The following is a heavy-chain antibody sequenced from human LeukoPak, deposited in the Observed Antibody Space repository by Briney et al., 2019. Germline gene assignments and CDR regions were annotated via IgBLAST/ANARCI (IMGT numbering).Heavy chain of an antibody. CDR2: IVVGSGNT. J-gene: IGHJ3*01. V-gene: IGHV1-58*01. CDR1: GFTFTSSA. CDR3: AALSRSITIFGADAFDV. Sequence: ASVKVSCKASGFTFTSSAVQWVRQARGQRLEWIGWIVVGSGNTNYAQKFQERVTITRDMSTSTAYMELSSLRSEDTAVYYCAALSRSITIFGADAFDVWGRGTMVTVSS. D-gene: IGHD3-3*01.